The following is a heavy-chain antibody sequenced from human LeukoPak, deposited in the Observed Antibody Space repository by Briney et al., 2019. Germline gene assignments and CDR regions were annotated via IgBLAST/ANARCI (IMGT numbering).Heavy chain of an antibody. CDR1: GYTFTGYY. D-gene: IGHD2-21*02. CDR2: INPNSGGT. CDR3: ASATTYCGADCYPLDAFDI. J-gene: IGHJ3*02. Sequence: GASMKVSCKASGYTFTGYYMHWVRQAPGQGLEWMGWINPNSGGTNYAQKFLGRITMTRDTSISTAYMELSRLRSDDTAVYYCASATTYCGADCYPLDAFDIWGQGTMVTVSS. V-gene: IGHV1-2*02.